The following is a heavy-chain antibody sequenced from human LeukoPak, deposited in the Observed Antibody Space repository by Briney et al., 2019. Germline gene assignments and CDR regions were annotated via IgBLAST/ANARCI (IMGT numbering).Heavy chain of an antibody. D-gene: IGHD6-19*01. CDR3: VRGQWNSIYYFDS. J-gene: IGHJ4*02. CDR1: GDSVSRNNAG. CDR2: TYYRSKFYN. V-gene: IGHV6-1*01. Sequence: SQTFSLTCAISGDSVSRNNAGWNWIRQSPSRGLEWLGRTYYRSKFYNDYAVSVQSRITIDPDTSRNQFSLQLYSVTPEDTAIYYCVRGQWNSIYYFDSWGQGTLVTVSS.